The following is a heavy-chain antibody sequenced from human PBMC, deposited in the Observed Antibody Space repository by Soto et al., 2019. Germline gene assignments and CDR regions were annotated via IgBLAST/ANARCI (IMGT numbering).Heavy chain of an antibody. CDR1: GGTFSSYT. Sequence: QVQLVQSGAEVKKPGSSVKVSCKASGGTFSSYTISWVRQAPGQGLEWMGRIIPILGIANYAQKFQGRVTITADKSTSTAYMELSSLRSEDTAVYYCAASYSGSYPIYYYYGMDVWGQGTTVTVSS. J-gene: IGHJ6*02. V-gene: IGHV1-69*02. CDR2: IIPILGIA. CDR3: AASYSGSYPIYYYYGMDV. D-gene: IGHD1-26*01.